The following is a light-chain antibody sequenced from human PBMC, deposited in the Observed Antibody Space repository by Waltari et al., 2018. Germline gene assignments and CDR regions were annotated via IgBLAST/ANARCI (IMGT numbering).Light chain of an antibody. CDR1: RSVLDTSKNKNF. CDR2: WAS. V-gene: IGKV4-1*01. Sequence: DIVMTQSPDSLAVSLGGRATINCKSSRSVLDTSKNKNFLAWSQLKPGLSPKLLIYWASTRESGVPDRFSASVSGTDFTLTISSLQAEDVAIYSCQQYYAAPYTFGQGTKVEIK. J-gene: IGKJ2*01. CDR3: QQYYAAPYT.